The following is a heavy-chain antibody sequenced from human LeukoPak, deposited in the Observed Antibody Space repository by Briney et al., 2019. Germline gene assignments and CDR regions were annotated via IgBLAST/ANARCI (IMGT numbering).Heavy chain of an antibody. J-gene: IGHJ4*02. CDR1: GVTFSSYW. CDR2: INSDGSST. V-gene: IGHV3-74*01. D-gene: IGHD3-22*01. Sequence: PGGSLKLSCAASGVTFSSYWIHWVRQAREKGLAWVSCINSDGSSTTYADSVKGRFTISRDNAKNTLYLQMNSLRAEDTAMYYCVRQYSYDSSGYYPWDYWGQGTLVTVSS. CDR3: VRQYSYDSSGYYPWDY.